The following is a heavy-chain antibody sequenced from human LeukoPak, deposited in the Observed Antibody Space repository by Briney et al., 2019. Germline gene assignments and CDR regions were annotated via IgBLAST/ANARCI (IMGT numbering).Heavy chain of an antibody. CDR1: GYSFTSYW. CDR2: IYPGDSDT. V-gene: IGHV5-51*01. D-gene: IGHD2-8*01. Sequence: PGESLKISCKGSGYSFTSYWIGWVRQMPGKGLEWMGIIYPGDSDTRYSPSFQGQVTISADKSISTAYLQWSSLKASDTAMYYCARQDRYCTNGVCHLDAFDIWGQGTMVTVSS. J-gene: IGHJ3*02. CDR3: ARQDRYCTNGVCHLDAFDI.